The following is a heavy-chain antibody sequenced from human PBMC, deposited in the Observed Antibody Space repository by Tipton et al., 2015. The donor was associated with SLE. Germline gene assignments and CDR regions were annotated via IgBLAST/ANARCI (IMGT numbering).Heavy chain of an antibody. CDR3: ARREEQWLDALWYFDL. CDR1: GGSFSGYY. CDR2: INHSGST. J-gene: IGHJ2*01. V-gene: IGHV4-34*01. D-gene: IGHD6-19*01. Sequence: LRLSCAVYGGSFSGYYWSWIRQPPGKGLEWIGEINHSGSTNYNPSLKSRVTISVDTSKNQFSLKLSSVTAADTAVYYCARREEQWLDALWYFDLWGRGTLVTVSS.